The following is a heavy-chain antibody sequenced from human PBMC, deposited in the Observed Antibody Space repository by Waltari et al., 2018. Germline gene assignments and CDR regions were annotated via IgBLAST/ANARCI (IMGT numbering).Heavy chain of an antibody. J-gene: IGHJ4*02. CDR2: IKEDGSKK. D-gene: IGHD3-3*01. CDR1: GFTFSGNW. CDR3: VRHGFWNFDF. V-gene: IGHV3-7*01. Sequence: EVQLVGSGGGLVQPGGSLRLSCAGPGFTFSGNWMAWVRQAPGKGLEWVANIKEDGSKKNYVDSVEGRFTISRDNAKNSLYLQMNSLRAEDTALYYCVRHGFWNFDFWGQGTLVTVSS.